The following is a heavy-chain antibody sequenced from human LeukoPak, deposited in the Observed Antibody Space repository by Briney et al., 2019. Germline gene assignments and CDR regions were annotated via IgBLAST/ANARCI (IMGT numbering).Heavy chain of an antibody. CDR2: IHPHTAGT. CDR1: GYTFTIYD. Sequence: GASVKVSCKASGYTFTIYDIHWVRQAPGQGLEWVGSIHPHTAGTNYAQKFQGRVRMTKDMSINTAYMELSRLTSDDTAVYYCARRNYYGSGAYTYYMDVWGKGTTVTISS. CDR3: ARRNYYGSGAYTYYMDV. V-gene: IGHV1-2*02. D-gene: IGHD3-10*01. J-gene: IGHJ6*03.